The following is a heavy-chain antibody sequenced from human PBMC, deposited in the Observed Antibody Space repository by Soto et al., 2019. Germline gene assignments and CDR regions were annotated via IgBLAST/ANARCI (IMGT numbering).Heavy chain of an antibody. J-gene: IGHJ4*02. D-gene: IGHD6-19*01. CDR3: AIQHPLDSSAWYN. CDR2: IYPGDSDT. Sequence: PGESLKISCKASGYSFTNYWISWVRQMPGKGLEWMGTIYPGDSDTRYSPSFQGQVTFSVDKSINTAYLHWTSLKASDTAIYYCAIQHPLDSSAWYNWGQGTPVTVSS. V-gene: IGHV5-51*01. CDR1: GYSFTNYW.